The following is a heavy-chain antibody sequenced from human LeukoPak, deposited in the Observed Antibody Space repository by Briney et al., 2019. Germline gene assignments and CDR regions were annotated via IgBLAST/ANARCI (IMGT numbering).Heavy chain of an antibody. CDR3: ASAGARGDYDAFDI. D-gene: IGHD4-17*01. Sequence: GGSLRPSCAASGFTGSSDYMTCVRQAPGKGLEWVPVIYSGGSTYSADSVQGRFTISRDNSKNTLYLQMNSLRAEDSAVYYCASAGARGDYDAFDIWGEGTMVTVSS. J-gene: IGHJ3*02. V-gene: IGHV3-53*01. CDR2: IYSGGST. CDR1: GFTGSSDY.